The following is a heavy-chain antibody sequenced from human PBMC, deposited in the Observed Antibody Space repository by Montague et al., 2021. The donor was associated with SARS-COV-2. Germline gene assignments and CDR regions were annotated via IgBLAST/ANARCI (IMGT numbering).Heavy chain of an antibody. CDR2: IYYSGST. Sequence: SETLSLTCTVSGGSISSSSYYWGWIRQPPGKGLEWIGSIYYSGSTYYNPSLKSRVTISVDTSKNQFSLKLSSVTAADTAVYYCASREDYHGSGSYPNWGQGNLVTVSS. J-gene: IGHJ4*02. V-gene: IGHV4-39*01. D-gene: IGHD3-10*01. CDR1: GGSISSSSYY. CDR3: ASREDYHGSGSYPN.